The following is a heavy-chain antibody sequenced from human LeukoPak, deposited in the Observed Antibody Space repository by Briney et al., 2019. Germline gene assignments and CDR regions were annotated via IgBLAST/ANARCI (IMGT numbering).Heavy chain of an antibody. CDR1: GGSISSYY. V-gene: IGHV4-59*01. Sequence: SETLSLTCTVSGGSISSYYWSWIRQPPGKGLEWIGYIYYSGGTNYNPSLKSRVTISVDTSKNQFSLKLSSVTAADTAVYYCARVIAAAGTNYYYGMDVWGLGTTVTVSS. D-gene: IGHD6-13*01. J-gene: IGHJ6*02. CDR3: ARVIAAAGTNYYYGMDV. CDR2: IYYSGGT.